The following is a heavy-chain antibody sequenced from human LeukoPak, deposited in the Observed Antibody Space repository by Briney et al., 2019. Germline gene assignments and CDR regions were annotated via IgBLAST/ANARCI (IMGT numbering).Heavy chain of an antibody. D-gene: IGHD3-3*01. CDR2: IYSGGST. CDR3: ARDSPDFWSGYPALDY. CDR1: GFTVSSNY. Sequence: GGSLRLSCAASGFTVSSNYMSWVRQAPGKGLEWVSVIYSGGSTYYADPVKGRFTISRDNSKNTLYLQMNSLRAEDTAVYYCARDSPDFWSGYPALDYWGQGTLVTVSS. J-gene: IGHJ4*02. V-gene: IGHV3-66*01.